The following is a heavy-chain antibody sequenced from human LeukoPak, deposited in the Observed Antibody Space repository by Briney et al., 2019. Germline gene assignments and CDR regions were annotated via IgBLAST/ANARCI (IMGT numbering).Heavy chain of an antibody. Sequence: PSETLSLTCTVSGGSISSGSYYWSWIRQPPGKGLEWIGYIYYSGSTYYNPSLKSRVTISVDTSKNQFSLKLSSVTAADTAVYYCARAFRGIFGVFEAFDIWGQGTMVTVSS. CDR2: IYYSGST. CDR1: GGSISSGSYY. J-gene: IGHJ3*02. CDR3: ARAFRGIFGVFEAFDI. D-gene: IGHD3-3*01. V-gene: IGHV4-61*01.